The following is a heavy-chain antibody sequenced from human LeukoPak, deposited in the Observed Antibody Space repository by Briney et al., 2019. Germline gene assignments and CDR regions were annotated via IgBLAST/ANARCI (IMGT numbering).Heavy chain of an antibody. CDR1: GFIFSNYA. CDR3: ARGRYSSRSGGYYFDI. CDR2: ISGSGVST. J-gene: IGHJ4*02. D-gene: IGHD2-2*01. V-gene: IGHV3-23*01. Sequence: GGSLRLSCAASGFIFSNYAMSWVRQAPGKGLDWVSTISGSGVSTYYVDSVKGRFTISRDNAKNSLSLQMNSLRAEDTAVYYCARGRYSSRSGGYYFDIWGQGTLVTVSS.